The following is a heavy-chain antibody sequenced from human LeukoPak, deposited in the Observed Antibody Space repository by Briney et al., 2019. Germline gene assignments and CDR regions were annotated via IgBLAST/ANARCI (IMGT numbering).Heavy chain of an antibody. CDR2: IYYSGST. D-gene: IGHD3-22*01. CDR1: GGSISSSSYY. V-gene: IGHV4-39*01. J-gene: IGHJ4*02. Sequence: SETLSLTCTVSGGSISSSSYYWGWIRQPPGKELEWIGSIYYSGSTYYNPSLKSRVTISVDTSKNQFSLKLSSVTAADTAVYYCARRRYYDSSGCFDYWGQGTLVTVSS. CDR3: ARRRYYDSSGCFDY.